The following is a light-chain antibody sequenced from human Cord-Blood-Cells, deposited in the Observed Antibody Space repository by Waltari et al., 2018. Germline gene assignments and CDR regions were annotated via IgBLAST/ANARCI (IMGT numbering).Light chain of an antibody. CDR1: QSVSSN. J-gene: IGKJ2*01. Sequence: EIVMTQSPATISVSPGERAPLPCRASQSVSSNLAWYQQKPGQAPRLLIYGASTRATGIPARFSGSGSGTEFTLTISSLQSEDFAVYYCQQYNNWPPYTFGQGTKLEIK. V-gene: IGKV3-15*01. CDR2: GAS. CDR3: QQYNNWPPYT.